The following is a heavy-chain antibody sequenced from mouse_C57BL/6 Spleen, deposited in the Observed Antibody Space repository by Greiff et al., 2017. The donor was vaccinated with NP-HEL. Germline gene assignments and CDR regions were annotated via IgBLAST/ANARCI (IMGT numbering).Heavy chain of an antibody. V-gene: IGHV1-69*01. CDR1: GYTFTSYW. Sequence: QVQLQQPGAELVMPGASVKLSCKASGYTFTSYWMHWVKQRPGQGLEWIGEIDPSDSYTNYNQKFKGKSTLTVDKSSSTAYMQLSSLTSEDSAVYYCARGTYYSNPYYFDYWGQGTTLTVSS. CDR2: IDPSDSYT. D-gene: IGHD2-5*01. J-gene: IGHJ2*01. CDR3: ARGTYYSNPYYFDY.